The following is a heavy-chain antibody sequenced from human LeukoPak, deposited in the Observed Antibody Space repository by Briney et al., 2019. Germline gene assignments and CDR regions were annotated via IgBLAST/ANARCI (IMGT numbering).Heavy chain of an antibody. CDR1: GYTLTELS. CDR3: ATGLEPSPYYYYYMDV. CDR2: FDPEDGET. Sequence: PVASVKVSCKVSGYTLTELSMHWVRQAPGKGLEWMGGFDPEDGETIYAQKFQGRVTMTEDTSTDTAYMELSILRSEDTAVSYCATGLEPSPYYYYYMDVWGKGTTVTVSS. D-gene: IGHD1-1*01. V-gene: IGHV1-24*01. J-gene: IGHJ6*03.